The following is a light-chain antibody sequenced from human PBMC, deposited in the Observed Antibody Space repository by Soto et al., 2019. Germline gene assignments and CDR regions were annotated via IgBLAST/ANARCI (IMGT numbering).Light chain of an antibody. Sequence: EVVLTQSPATLSLSPGERATLSCRANQSVSANYLAWYQQKPGQAPRLLIYGASSRATGIPDRFSGSGSGTDFTLTISRLEPXXXAVXYXXXXGSSPFTFGPGTKVDIK. V-gene: IGKV3-20*01. CDR2: GAS. CDR1: QSVSANY. CDR3: XXXGSSPFT. J-gene: IGKJ3*01.